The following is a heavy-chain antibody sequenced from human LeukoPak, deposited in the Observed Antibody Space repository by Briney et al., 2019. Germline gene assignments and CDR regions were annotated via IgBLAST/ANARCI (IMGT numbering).Heavy chain of an antibody. D-gene: IGHD2-2*01. CDR1: GDTSGDTFTTYY. J-gene: IGHJ4*02. Sequence: ASVKASCKASGDTSGDTFTTYYIHWVRQAPGQGLEWMGIINPTNGDTSYAHKFRGRITMTRDTSTSTVYMELRSLRADDTAVYFCAAEYAASNFFGYWGQGTLVTVSS. V-gene: IGHV1-46*01. CDR2: INPTNGDT. CDR3: AAEYAASNFFGY.